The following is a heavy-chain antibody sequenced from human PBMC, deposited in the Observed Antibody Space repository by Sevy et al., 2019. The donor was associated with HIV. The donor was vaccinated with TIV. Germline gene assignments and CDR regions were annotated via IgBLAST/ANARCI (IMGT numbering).Heavy chain of an antibody. V-gene: IGHV4-39*01. CDR2: IYYSGST. Sequence: SETLPLTCTVSGGSISSSSYYWGWIRQPPGKGLEWIGSIYYSGSTYYNPSLKSRVTISVDTSKNQFSLKLSSVTAADTAVYYCARSFLVVTATLYYYYGMDVWGQGTTVTVSS. J-gene: IGHJ6*02. D-gene: IGHD2-21*02. CDR1: GGSISSSSYY. CDR3: ARSFLVVTATLYYYYGMDV.